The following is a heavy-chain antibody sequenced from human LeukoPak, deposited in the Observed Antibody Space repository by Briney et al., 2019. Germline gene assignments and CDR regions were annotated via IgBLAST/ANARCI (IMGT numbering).Heavy chain of an antibody. D-gene: IGHD1-26*01. CDR1: GGSFSGYY. CDR3: ARRLVGATRRFDY. V-gene: IGHV4-34*01. J-gene: IGHJ4*02. CDR2: IYHSGST. Sequence: SETVSLTCAVYGGSFSGYYWSWIRQPPGKGLEWIGEIYHSGSTNYNPSLKSRVTISVDKSKNQLSLKLNSVTAADTAVYYCARRLVGATRRFDYWGQGTLVTVSS.